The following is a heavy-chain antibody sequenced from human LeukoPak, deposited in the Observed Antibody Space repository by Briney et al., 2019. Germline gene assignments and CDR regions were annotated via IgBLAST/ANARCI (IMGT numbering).Heavy chain of an antibody. CDR1: GYTFTGYY. D-gene: IGHD2-2*01. CDR3: ARDPYCSSTSCPTRNWFDP. J-gene: IGHJ5*02. Sequence: ASVKVSCTASGYTFTGYYIHWVRQAPGQGLAWMGWINPNSGGTNYAQKFQGRVTMTRDTSISTAYMELSRLRSDDTAVYYCARDPYCSSTSCPTRNWFDPWGQGTLVTVSS. CDR2: INPNSGGT. V-gene: IGHV1-2*02.